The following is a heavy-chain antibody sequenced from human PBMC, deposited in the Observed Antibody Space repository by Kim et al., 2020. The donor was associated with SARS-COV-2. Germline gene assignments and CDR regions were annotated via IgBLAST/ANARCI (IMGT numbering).Heavy chain of an antibody. Sequence: GGSLRLSCAASGFTFSSYAMSWVRQAPGKGVEWVSAISGSGGSTYYADSVKGRFTISRDNSKNTLYLQMNSLRAEDTAVYYCAGRFLEWLLYENWFDPWGQGTLVTVSS. CDR3: AGRFLEWLLYENWFDP. D-gene: IGHD3-3*01. J-gene: IGHJ5*02. CDR2: ISGSGGST. CDR1: GFTFSSYA. V-gene: IGHV3-23*01.